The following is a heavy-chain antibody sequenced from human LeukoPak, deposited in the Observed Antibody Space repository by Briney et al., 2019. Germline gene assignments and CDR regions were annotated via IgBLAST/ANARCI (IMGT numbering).Heavy chain of an antibody. CDR2: IYYSGST. CDR3: ARYYSNSSSWSYYYYYYMDV. V-gene: IGHV4-59*01. J-gene: IGHJ6*03. D-gene: IGHD6-13*01. CDR1: GGSISSYY. Sequence: SETLSLTCTVSGGSISSYYWSWIRQPPGKGLEWIGYIYYSGSTNYNPSLKSRVTISVDTSKNQFSLKLSSATAADTAVYYCARYYSNSSSWSYYYYYYMDVWGKGTTVTVSS.